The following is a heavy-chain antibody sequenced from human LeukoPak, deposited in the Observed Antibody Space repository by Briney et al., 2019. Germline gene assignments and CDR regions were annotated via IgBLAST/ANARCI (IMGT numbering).Heavy chain of an antibody. J-gene: IGHJ1*01. CDR2: IKSDGKT. CDR3: ARAPSEVGGYYPEYFRH. V-gene: IGHV3-74*01. Sequence: GGSLRLSCEASGFTFSSYWMHWVRQAPGKGLVWVSRIKSDGKTNYADSVKGRFTISRDTAKNTVSLQMNSLRADDTGVYYCARAPSEVGGYYPEYFRHWGQGTLVTVSS. D-gene: IGHD3-3*01. CDR1: GFTFSSYW.